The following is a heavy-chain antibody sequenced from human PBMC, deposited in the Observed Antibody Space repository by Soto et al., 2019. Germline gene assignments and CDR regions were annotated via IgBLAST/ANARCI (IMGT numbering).Heavy chain of an antibody. V-gene: IGHV4-39*01. CDR1: GGSISSSSYY. Sequence: QLQLQESGPGLVKPSETLSLTCTVSGGSISSSSYYWGWIRQPPGKGLEWIGSIYYSGSTYYNPSLKSRVTISVDTSKNQFSLKLSSVTAADTAVYYCAIPGCDFWSGHYYYYMDVWGKGTTVTVSS. J-gene: IGHJ6*03. CDR2: IYYSGST. D-gene: IGHD3-3*01. CDR3: AIPGCDFWSGHYYYYMDV.